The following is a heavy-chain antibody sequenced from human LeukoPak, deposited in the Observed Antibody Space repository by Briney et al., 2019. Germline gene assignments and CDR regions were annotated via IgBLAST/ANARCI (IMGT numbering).Heavy chain of an antibody. D-gene: IGHD2-15*01. CDR1: GFTFRSHG. J-gene: IGHJ6*02. Sequence: PGGSLRLSCVASGFTFRSHGMHWVRQAPGKGLEWVAVIWYDGSNEYFADSVKGRFTISRDNSKNIQYLQMNSLRAEDTAVYYCARDIASTRMDVWGQGTTVSVSS. V-gene: IGHV3-33*01. CDR2: IWYDGSNE. CDR3: ARDIASTRMDV.